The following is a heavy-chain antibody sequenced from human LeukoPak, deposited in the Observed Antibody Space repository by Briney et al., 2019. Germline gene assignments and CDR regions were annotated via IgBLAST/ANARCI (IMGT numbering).Heavy chain of an antibody. D-gene: IGHD1-26*01. J-gene: IGHJ4*02. CDR2: INLNSGAT. V-gene: IGHV1-2*02. CDR1: GFTFTGYY. CDR3: ARERGSYFRESCDY. Sequence: GASVKVSCKASGFTFTGYYTHWVRQAPGQGLEWMGWINLNSGATNYAQKFQGRVTMTRDTSISTAYMELSSLSSDDTAMYYCARERGSYFRESCDYWGQGTLVTVSS.